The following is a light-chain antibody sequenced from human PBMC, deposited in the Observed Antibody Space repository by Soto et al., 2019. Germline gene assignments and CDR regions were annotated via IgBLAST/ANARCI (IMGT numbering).Light chain of an antibody. Sequence: QSALTQPASVSGSPGQSIAISCTGTSSDVGGYNSVSWYQQHPGKAPKLMIYDVTNRPSGVSNRLSGSKSGNTASLTISGLQAEDEADYYCSSYASGGTYVFGTGTKVTVL. J-gene: IGLJ1*01. CDR1: SSDVGGYNS. V-gene: IGLV2-14*01. CDR3: SSYASGGTYV. CDR2: DVT.